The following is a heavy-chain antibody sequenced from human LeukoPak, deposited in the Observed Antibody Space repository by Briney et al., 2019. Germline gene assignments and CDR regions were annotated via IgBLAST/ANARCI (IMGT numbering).Heavy chain of an antibody. CDR3: ATETYYYDSSGYGDAFDI. CDR2: MYPGDSDT. J-gene: IGHJ3*02. CDR1: GYNFTTSW. V-gene: IGHV5-51*01. D-gene: IGHD3-22*01. Sequence: GESLKISCKGVGYNFTTSWIGWVRQMPGKGLESMGIMYPGDSDTRYSPSFQGHVTISADKSISTAYLQWSSLKASDTAMYYCATETYYYDSSGYGDAFDIWGQGTMVTVSS.